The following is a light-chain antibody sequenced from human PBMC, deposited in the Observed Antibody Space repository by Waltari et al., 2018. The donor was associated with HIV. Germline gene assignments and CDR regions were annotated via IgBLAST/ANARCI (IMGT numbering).Light chain of an antibody. CDR1: QSVRSAS. J-gene: IGKJ4*01. CDR3: QQYAASPLT. V-gene: IGKV3-20*01. CDR2: GAS. Sequence: EIVLTQSPGTLSLSPGERATLSCRASQSVRSASLAWYQQKPGQAPRLLIYGASSLAPGIPDRFSGSGAVTDFILTISRLEPEDCAVYYCQQYAASPLTFGGGTKVEIK.